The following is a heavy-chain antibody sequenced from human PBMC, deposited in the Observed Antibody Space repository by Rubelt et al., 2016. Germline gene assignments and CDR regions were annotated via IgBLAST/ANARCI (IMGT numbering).Heavy chain of an antibody. V-gene: IGHV4-4*02. J-gene: IGHJ5*02. CDR1: GGSISSSNW. CDR2: IYYSGST. CDR3: ARANIVLMVYAGWFDP. Sequence: QVQLQESGPGLVKPSGTLSLTCAVSGGSISSSNWWSWVRQPPGKGLEWIGSIYYSGSTYYNPSLKCRVSISGDTPKNQFSLKLSSVTAADTAVYYCARANIVLMVYAGWFDPWGQGTLVTVSS. D-gene: IGHD2-8*01.